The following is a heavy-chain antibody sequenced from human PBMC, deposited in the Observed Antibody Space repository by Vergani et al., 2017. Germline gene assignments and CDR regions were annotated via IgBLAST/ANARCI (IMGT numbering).Heavy chain of an antibody. Sequence: QVQLQESGPGLVKPSQTLSLTCTVSGGSISSGGYYWSWIRQHPGKGLEWIGYIYYSGSTYYNPSLKGRVTISVDTSKNQFSLKLSSVTAADTAVYYCARGEVVPAAMGNTQGGYYYGMDVWGQGTTVTVSS. J-gene: IGHJ6*02. V-gene: IGHV4-31*03. CDR2: IYYSGST. CDR3: ARGEVVPAAMGNTQGGYYYGMDV. D-gene: IGHD2-2*01. CDR1: GGSISSGGYY.